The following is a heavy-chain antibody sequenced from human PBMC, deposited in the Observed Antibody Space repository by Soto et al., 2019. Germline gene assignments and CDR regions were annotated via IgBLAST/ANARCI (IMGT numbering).Heavy chain of an antibody. CDR1: GFTISNYG. D-gene: IGHD2-2*01. CDR2: ISYDGTIT. J-gene: IGHJ6*02. V-gene: IGHV3-30-3*01. Sequence: QVQLVESGGGVVQPGRSLRLSCAASGFTISNYGMHWVRQAPGKGLEWVAVISYDGTITYYADSVKGRFTISRDNSNNTLYLQMNSLRTEDTAVYYCATTRVGPCSSSICFSGIFDGMDVWGQGTTVTVSS. CDR3: ATTRVGPCSSSICFSGIFDGMDV.